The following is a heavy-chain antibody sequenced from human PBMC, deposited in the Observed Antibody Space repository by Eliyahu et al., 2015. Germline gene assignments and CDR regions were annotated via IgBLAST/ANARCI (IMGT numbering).Heavy chain of an antibody. CDR2: IYTSGST. CDR3: ARALRFSGHGWFDP. CDR1: GGSXXSGSYY. D-gene: IGHD3-3*01. V-gene: IGHV4-61*02. Sequence: QVQLQESGPGLVKPSQTLSLTCTVSGGSXXSGSYYWSWIRQPAGKGLEWIGRIYTSGSTNYNPSLKSRVTISVDTSKNQFSLKLSSVTAADTAVYYCARALRFSGHGWFDPWGQGTLVTVSS. J-gene: IGHJ5*02.